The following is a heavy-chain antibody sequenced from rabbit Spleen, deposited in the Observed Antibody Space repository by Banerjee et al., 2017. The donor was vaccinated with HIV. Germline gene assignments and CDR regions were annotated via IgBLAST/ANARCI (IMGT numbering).Heavy chain of an antibody. CDR2: INVATGKP. CDR3: ARDLVGVIGWNFYL. V-gene: IGHV1S45*01. Sequence: QEQLVESGGGLVQPEGSLTLTSTASGFSFGDRDVMCWVRQAPGKGLEWIACINVATGKPVYATWAKGRFTISRTSSTTVTLRMTSLTAADTATYFCARDLVGVIGWNFYLWGPGTLVTVS. CDR1: GFSFGDRDV. J-gene: IGHJ4*01. D-gene: IGHD1-1*01.